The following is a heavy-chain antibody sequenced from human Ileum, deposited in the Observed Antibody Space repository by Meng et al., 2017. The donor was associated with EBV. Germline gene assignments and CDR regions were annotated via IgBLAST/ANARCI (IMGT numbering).Heavy chain of an antibody. Sequence: GQLVGSGGGLVQPGGSLRLSCAASGFTFNNYWMHWVRQAPGKGLVWVSHIINDGSTTSYTDSVKGRFTISRDNAKNTVYLQMNSLRAEDTAVYYCARGAGGFDYWGQGILVTVSS. CDR1: GFTFNNYW. CDR2: IINDGSTT. V-gene: IGHV3-74*01. J-gene: IGHJ4*02. D-gene: IGHD2-15*01. CDR3: ARGAGGFDY.